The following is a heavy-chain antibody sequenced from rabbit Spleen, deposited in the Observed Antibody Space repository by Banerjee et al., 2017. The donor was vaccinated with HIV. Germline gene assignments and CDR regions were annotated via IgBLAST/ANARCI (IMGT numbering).Heavy chain of an antibody. J-gene: IGHJ3*01. D-gene: IGHD4-1*01. CDR3: ARAIVPWLGLTLLDL. CDR1: GFSFSNKA. V-gene: IGHV1S47*01. CDR2: IYAAKGST. Sequence: QEQLVESGGGLVKPEGSLKLSCTASGFSFSNKAVMCWVRQAPGKGLEWIGIIYAAKGSTDYASWVNGRFTISSDNAQSTVDLKMTRLTAADTATYFCARAIVPWLGLTLLDLWGQGTLVTVS.